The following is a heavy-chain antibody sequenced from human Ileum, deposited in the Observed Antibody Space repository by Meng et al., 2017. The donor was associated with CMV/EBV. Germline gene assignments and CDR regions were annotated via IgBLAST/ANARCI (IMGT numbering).Heavy chain of an antibody. CDR2: IDTNTGNP. J-gene: IGHJ4*02. D-gene: IGHD1-26*01. CDR3: ARDGLSGRYFDY. V-gene: IGHV7-4-1*02. CDR1: GYTFTSNN. Sequence: CKTAGYTFTSNNIIWVRQAPGQGPEWMGWIDTNTGNPTYAQGFTGRFVFSLDTSVNTAYLQISSLKAEDTAVYYCARDGLSGRYFDYWGQGTLVTVSS.